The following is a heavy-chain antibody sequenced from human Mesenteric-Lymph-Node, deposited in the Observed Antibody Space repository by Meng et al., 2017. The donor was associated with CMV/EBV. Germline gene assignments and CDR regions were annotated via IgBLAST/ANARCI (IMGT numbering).Heavy chain of an antibody. CDR3: AGATGTTRYYYYGMDV. V-gene: IGHV3-30*04. CDR2: ISYDGSNK. D-gene: IGHD1-7*01. Sequence: GESLKISCAASGFTFSSYAMHWVRQAPGKGLGGVAVISYDGSNKYYADSVKGRFTISRDNAKNPLYLQMNSLGAEDPAVYYCAGATGTTRYYYYGMDVWGQGTTVTVSS. J-gene: IGHJ6*02. CDR1: GFTFSSYA.